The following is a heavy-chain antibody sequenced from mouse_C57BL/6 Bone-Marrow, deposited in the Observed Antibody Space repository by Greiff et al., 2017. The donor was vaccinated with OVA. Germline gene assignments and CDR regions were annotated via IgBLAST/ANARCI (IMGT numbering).Heavy chain of an antibody. CDR2: ILPGSGST. Sequence: QVQLQQSGAELMKPGASVKLSCKATGYTFTGYWIEWVKQRPGHGLEWIGEILPGSGSTNYNEKFKGKATFTADTSSNTAYMQRSSLTTEDSAIYYCARGLSITTVVGHAMDYWGQGTSVTVSS. D-gene: IGHD1-1*01. CDR1: GYTFTGYW. CDR3: ARGLSITTVVGHAMDY. J-gene: IGHJ4*01. V-gene: IGHV1-9*01.